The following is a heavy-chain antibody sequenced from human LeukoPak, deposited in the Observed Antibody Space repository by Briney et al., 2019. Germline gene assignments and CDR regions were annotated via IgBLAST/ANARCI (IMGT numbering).Heavy chain of an antibody. V-gene: IGHV4-59*01. CDR3: ARVDHYYCDRASWAFDI. CDR1: GGSISSYY. J-gene: IGHJ3*02. CDR2: IYYSGST. D-gene: IGHD3-22*01. Sequence: SETLSLTCTVSGGSISSYYWSWIRQPPGKGLEWIGYIYYSGSTNYNPSLKSRVTISVDTSKNQFSLKLSSVTAADTAVYYCARVDHYYCDRASWAFDIWGQGTMVTVSS.